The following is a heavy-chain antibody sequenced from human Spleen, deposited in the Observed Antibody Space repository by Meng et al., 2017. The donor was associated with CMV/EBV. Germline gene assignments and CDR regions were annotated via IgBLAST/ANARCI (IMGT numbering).Heavy chain of an antibody. Sequence: SGYSFSNYWIDWVRQMPGKGLEWMGSIYPGDSDTRYSPSFQGQATISADKSIRTAYLQWSSLKASDTAIYYCARRGMMTTRGYWFDPWGQGTLVTVSS. D-gene: IGHD4-17*01. CDR3: ARRGMMTTRGYWFDP. J-gene: IGHJ5*02. CDR1: GYSFSNYW. CDR2: IYPGDSDT. V-gene: IGHV5-51*01.